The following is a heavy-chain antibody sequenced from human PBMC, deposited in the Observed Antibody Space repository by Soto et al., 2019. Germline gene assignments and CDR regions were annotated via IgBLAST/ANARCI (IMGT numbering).Heavy chain of an antibody. CDR3: ARDRAVTGSLFVY. CDR1: GFTFSSYA. J-gene: IGHJ4*02. V-gene: IGHV3-30-3*01. CDR2: ISYDGSNK. Sequence: PGGSLRLSCAASGFTFSSYAMHWVRQAPGKGLEWVAVISYDGSNKYYADSVKGRFTISRDNSKNTLYVQMNSLRAEDTGVYYCARDRAVTGSLFVYWGQGILVTVSS. D-gene: IGHD2-15*01.